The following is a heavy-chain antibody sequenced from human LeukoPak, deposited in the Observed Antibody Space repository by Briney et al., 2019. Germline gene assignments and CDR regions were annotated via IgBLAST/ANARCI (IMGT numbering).Heavy chain of an antibody. D-gene: IGHD4-23*01. J-gene: IGHJ5*02. CDR3: AVVTLTGWTFDP. V-gene: IGHV4-34*01. CDR1: GGSLSGYY. CDR2: INHSGST. Sequence: SETLSLTCAVYGGSLSGYYWSWIRQPPGKGLEWIGEINHSGSTNYNPSLKRRVTISVDTSKNQFSLKLSSVTAADTAVYYCAVVTLTGWTFDPWGQGTLVTVSS.